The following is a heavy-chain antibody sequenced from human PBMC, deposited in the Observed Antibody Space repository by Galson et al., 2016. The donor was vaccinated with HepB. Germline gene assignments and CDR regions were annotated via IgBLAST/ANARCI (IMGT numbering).Heavy chain of an antibody. CDR3: ARDSSSGYVIDAFDI. CDR2: ISSSSNTI. J-gene: IGHJ3*02. Sequence: SLRLSCAASGFTFSNYAMSWVRQAPGKGLEWISYISSSSNTIHYADSVKGRFTVSRDYAKNSLYLQMNSLRAEDTAVYYCARDSSSGYVIDAFDIWGQETVVTVSS. D-gene: IGHD5-12*01. V-gene: IGHV3-48*04. CDR1: GFTFSNYA.